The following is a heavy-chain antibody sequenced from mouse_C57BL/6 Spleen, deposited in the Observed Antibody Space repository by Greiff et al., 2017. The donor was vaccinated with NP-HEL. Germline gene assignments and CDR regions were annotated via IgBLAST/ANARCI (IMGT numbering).Heavy chain of an antibody. CDR3: ARQALTTVVDFDY. Sequence: DVHLVESGGDLVKPGGSLKLSCAASGFTFSSYGMSWVRQTPDKRLEWVATISSGGSYTYYPDSVKGRFTISRDNAKNTLYLQMSSLKSEDTAMYYCARQALTTVVDFDYWGQGTTLTVSS. D-gene: IGHD1-1*01. CDR2: ISSGGSYT. CDR1: GFTFSSYG. J-gene: IGHJ2*01. V-gene: IGHV5-6*01.